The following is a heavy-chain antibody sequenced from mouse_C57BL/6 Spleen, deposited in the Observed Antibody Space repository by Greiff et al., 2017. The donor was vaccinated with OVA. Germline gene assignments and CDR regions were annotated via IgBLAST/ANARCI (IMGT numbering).Heavy chain of an antibody. V-gene: IGHV1-15*01. CDR1: GYTFTDYE. J-gene: IGHJ2*01. D-gene: IGHD1-1*01. CDR2: IDPETGGT. CDR3: ARRGYGSGLDY. Sequence: QVQLQQSGAELVRPGASVTLSCKASGYTFTDYEMHWVKQTPVHGLEWIGAIDPETGGTAYNQKFKGKAILTADKSSSTAYMELRSLTSEDAAVYDCARRGYGSGLDYWGQGTTLTVSS.